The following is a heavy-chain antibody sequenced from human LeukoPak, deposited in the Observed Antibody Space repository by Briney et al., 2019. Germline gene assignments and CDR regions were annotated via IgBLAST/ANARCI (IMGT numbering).Heavy chain of an antibody. CDR1: GFTFSSYE. D-gene: IGHD3-10*01. J-gene: IGHJ4*02. CDR2: ISSSGSTI. CDR3: ARDRSRGARRGLDY. Sequence: PGGSLRLSCAASGFTFSSYEMNWVRQAPGKGLEWVSYISSSGSTIYYADSVKGRFTISRDNAKNSLYLQMNSLRAEDTAVYYCARDRSRGARRGLDYWGQGTLVTVSS. V-gene: IGHV3-48*03.